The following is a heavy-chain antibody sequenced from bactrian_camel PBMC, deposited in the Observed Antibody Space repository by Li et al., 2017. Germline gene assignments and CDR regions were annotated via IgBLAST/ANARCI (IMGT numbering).Heavy chain of an antibody. V-gene: IGHV3S63*01. CDR2: IYKNDGST. D-gene: IGHD2*01. CDR1: GDTYNS. CDR3: ATEGSVVTTMLPALAY. J-gene: IGHJ4*01. Sequence: HVQLVESGGGSVQAGGSLRLSCAASGDTYNSIGWFRPAPGKAREGVAAIYKNDGSTWYSESVKGRFTISKDNVENTVYLQMNSLKPEDTAMYYCATEGSVVTTMLPALAYWGQGTQVTVS.